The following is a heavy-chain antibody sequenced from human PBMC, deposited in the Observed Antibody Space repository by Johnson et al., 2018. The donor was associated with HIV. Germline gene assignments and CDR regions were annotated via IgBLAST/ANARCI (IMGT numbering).Heavy chain of an antibody. CDR3: ARGGYSTILDAFDI. V-gene: IGHV3-30-3*01. Sequence: QVQLVESGGGVVKPGGSLRLSCAASGFTFSSYAMHWVRQAPGKGLEWVAVISYDEGNKNYADPVKGRSTISRDNSKNTLYLQMNSLRAEDTAVYYCARGGYSTILDAFDIWGQGTMVTVSS. J-gene: IGHJ3*02. D-gene: IGHD6-13*01. CDR1: GFTFSSYA. CDR2: ISYDEGNK.